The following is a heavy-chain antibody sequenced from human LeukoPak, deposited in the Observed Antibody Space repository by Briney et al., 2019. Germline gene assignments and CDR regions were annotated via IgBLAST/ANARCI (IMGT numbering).Heavy chain of an antibody. CDR3: AGMGTSGYYPYYFVY. D-gene: IGHD3-22*01. CDR2: INHSGST. J-gene: IGHJ4*02. Sequence: SETLSLTCAVYGGSFSGYYWSWIRQPPGKGLEWIGEINHSGSTNYNPSLKSRVTISVDTSKNQFSLKLSSVTAADTAVYYCAGMGTSGYYPYYFVYWGQGALVTVSS. CDR1: GGSFSGYY. V-gene: IGHV4-34*01.